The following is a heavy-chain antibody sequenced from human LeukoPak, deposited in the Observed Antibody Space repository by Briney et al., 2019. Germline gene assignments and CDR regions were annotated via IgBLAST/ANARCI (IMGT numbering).Heavy chain of an antibody. J-gene: IGHJ6*02. Sequence: GGSLRLSCAASGFTFSSSAMSWVRQVPGKGLEWVSGISASGGSTSYADSVRGRFTISRDNSKNTLYVQMNSLRAEDTAVYYCARVIRPLYYDFWSGYYSDYYYGMDVWGQGTTVTVSS. V-gene: IGHV3-23*01. CDR3: ARVIRPLYYDFWSGYYSDYYYGMDV. CDR1: GFTFSSSA. D-gene: IGHD3-3*01. CDR2: ISASGGST.